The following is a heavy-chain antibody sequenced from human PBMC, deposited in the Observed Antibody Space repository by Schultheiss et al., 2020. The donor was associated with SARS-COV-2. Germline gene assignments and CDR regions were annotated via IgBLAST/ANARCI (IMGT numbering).Heavy chain of an antibody. CDR1: GGSFSGYY. V-gene: IGHV4-34*09. CDR2: IYYSGST. CDR3: ARDSYYDSSGYFDY. J-gene: IGHJ4*02. Sequence: SETLSLTCAVYGGSFSGYYWGWIRQPPGKGLEWIGYIYYSGSTYYNPSLKSRVTISVDTSKNQFSLKLSSVTAADTAVYYCARDSYYDSSGYFDYWGQGTLVTVSS. D-gene: IGHD3-22*01.